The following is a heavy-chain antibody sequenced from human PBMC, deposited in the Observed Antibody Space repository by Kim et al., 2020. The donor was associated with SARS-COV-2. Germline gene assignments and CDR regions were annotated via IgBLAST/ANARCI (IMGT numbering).Heavy chain of an antibody. J-gene: IGHJ4*02. D-gene: IGHD3-10*01. Sequence: SRVTISVDTSKHQFSLKLSSVTAADTAVYYCARADRLSYYYGSGSYFDYWGQGTLVTVSS. CDR3: ARADRLSYYYGSGSYFDY. V-gene: IGHV4-34*01.